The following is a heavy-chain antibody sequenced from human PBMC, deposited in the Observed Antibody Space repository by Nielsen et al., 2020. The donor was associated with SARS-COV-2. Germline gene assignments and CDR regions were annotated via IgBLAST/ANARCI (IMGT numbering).Heavy chain of an antibody. CDR2: IGWESSIV. CDR1: GFTFENYA. Sequence: SLKISCAASGFTFENYAMHWVRQAPGKGLEWVSGIGWESSIVGYADSVKGRFSISRDNSKSTLYLQMNSLRTEDTAVYYCVKDKYSSASGGFGMDVWGQGTTVTVSS. CDR3: VKDKYSSASGGFGMDV. J-gene: IGHJ6*02. V-gene: IGHV3-9*01. D-gene: IGHD6-6*01.